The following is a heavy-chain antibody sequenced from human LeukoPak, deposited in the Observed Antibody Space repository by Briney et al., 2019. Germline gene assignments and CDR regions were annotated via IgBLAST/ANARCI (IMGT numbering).Heavy chain of an antibody. Sequence: ASVKVSCKASGYTFTGYYMHWVRQAPGQGLEWMGWINPNSGGTNHAQKFQGRVTMTRDTSISTAYMELSRLRSDDTAVYYCARGYYGSGSYSDMLDYWGQGTLVTVSS. V-gene: IGHV1-2*02. CDR1: GYTFTGYY. J-gene: IGHJ4*02. D-gene: IGHD3-10*01. CDR3: ARGYYGSGSYSDMLDY. CDR2: INPNSGGT.